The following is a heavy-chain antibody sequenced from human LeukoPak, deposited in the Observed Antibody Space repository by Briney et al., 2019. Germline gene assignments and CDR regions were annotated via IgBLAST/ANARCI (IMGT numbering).Heavy chain of an antibody. Sequence: SETLSLTCTVSGGSISSYYWSWIRQPPGKGLEWIAYISYSGTTNYNPSLKSRVTMSVDTSKNQFSLNLTSVTAADTAVYYCAREGGGSNRCLDWGQGTLVTVSS. CDR3: AREGGGSNRCLD. CDR2: ISYSGTT. V-gene: IGHV4-59*12. J-gene: IGHJ1*01. CDR1: GGSISSYY. D-gene: IGHD3-16*02.